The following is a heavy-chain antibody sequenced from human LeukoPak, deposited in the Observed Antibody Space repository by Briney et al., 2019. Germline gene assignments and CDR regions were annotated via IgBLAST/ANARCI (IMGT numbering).Heavy chain of an antibody. CDR1: GFTVSGTY. CDR3: AKPLEWQWLVPFDY. CDR2: IYSGGST. Sequence: GGSLRLSCAASGFTVSGTYMSWVRQAPGKGLEWVSVIYSGGSTYYADSVKGRFTISRDNSKNTLFLQMNSLRAEDTAVYYCAKPLEWQWLVPFDYWGQGTLVTVSS. J-gene: IGHJ4*02. V-gene: IGHV3-53*01. D-gene: IGHD6-19*01.